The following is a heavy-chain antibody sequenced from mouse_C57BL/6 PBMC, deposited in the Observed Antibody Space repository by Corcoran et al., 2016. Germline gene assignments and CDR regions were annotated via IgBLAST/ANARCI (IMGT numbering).Heavy chain of an antibody. CDR2: INPNNGGT. Sequence: EVQPQQTGPELVTRGASVQISCKASGYTFTDYYMNWVKQSHGQSLEGIGDINPNNGGTSYNQKFKGKATLTVDTSSSTAYMELRSLTSEDSAVYYCAKIYYEYGVAYLGQGTLVTVSA. CDR1: GYTFTDYY. J-gene: IGHJ3*01. CDR3: AKIYYEYGVAY. D-gene: IGHD2-4*01. V-gene: IGHV1-26*01.